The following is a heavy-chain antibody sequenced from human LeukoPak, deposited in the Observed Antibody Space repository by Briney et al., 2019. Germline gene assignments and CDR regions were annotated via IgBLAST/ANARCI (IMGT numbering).Heavy chain of an antibody. CDR2: IYHSGST. Sequence: SGTLSLTCAVSGGSISSSNWWSWVRQPPGKGLEWIGEIYHSGSTNYNPSLKSRVTISVDASKNQFSLKLSSVTAADTAVYYCARAWEWELLNWFDPWGQGTLVTVSS. V-gene: IGHV4-4*02. CDR3: ARAWEWELLNWFDP. J-gene: IGHJ5*02. D-gene: IGHD1-26*01. CDR1: GGSISSSNW.